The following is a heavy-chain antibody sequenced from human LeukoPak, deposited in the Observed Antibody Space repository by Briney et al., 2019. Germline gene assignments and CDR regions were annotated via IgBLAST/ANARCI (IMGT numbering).Heavy chain of an antibody. CDR3: ARATMIVVVPNRTRDFDY. V-gene: IGHV4-34*01. D-gene: IGHD3-22*01. Sequence: ASETLSLTCAVYGGSFSGYYWSWSRQPPGKGLEWIGEINHSGSTNYNPSLKSRVTISVDTSKNQFSLKLSSVTAADTAVYYCARATMIVVVPNRTRDFDYWGQGTLVTVSS. CDR1: GGSFSGYY. CDR2: INHSGST. J-gene: IGHJ4*02.